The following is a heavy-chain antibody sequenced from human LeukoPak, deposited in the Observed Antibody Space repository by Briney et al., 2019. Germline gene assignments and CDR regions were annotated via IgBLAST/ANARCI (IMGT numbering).Heavy chain of an antibody. CDR3: ARDAYAGYSSF. CDR2: IYHSGST. CDR1: GGSISSTNW. V-gene: IGHV4-4*02. Sequence: SGTLSLTCAVSGGSISSTNWWSWVRQPPGKGLEWIGEIYHSGSTNYNPSLKSRVTMSVDKSKNQFSLKLSSVTASDTAVYYCARDAYAGYSSFWGQGTLVTVSS. J-gene: IGHJ4*02. D-gene: IGHD6-19*01.